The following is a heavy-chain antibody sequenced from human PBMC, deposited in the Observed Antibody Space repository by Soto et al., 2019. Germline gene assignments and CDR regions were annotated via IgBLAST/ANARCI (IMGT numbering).Heavy chain of an antibody. Sequence: SETLSLTCTVSGGSISSYYWSWIRQPPGKGLEWIGYIYYSGSTNYNPSLKSRVTMSVDTSKNQFSLKLSSVTAADTAVYYCARGVAVAGTPLFFYYYYGMDVWGQGTTVTVSS. J-gene: IGHJ6*02. D-gene: IGHD6-19*01. CDR1: GGSISSYY. CDR3: ARGVAVAGTPLFFYYYYGMDV. CDR2: IYYSGST. V-gene: IGHV4-59*01.